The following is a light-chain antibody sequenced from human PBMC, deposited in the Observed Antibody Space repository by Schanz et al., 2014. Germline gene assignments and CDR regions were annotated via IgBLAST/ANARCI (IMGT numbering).Light chain of an antibody. CDR2: EGS. J-gene: IGLJ3*02. Sequence: QSALTQPASVSGSPGQSITISCTGTSSDVGSYNLVSWYQQHPGKAPKLMIYEGSKRPSGVSNRFSGSNSGNAASLTVSGLQAEDEADYYCSSYAGTSVVFGGGTKLTVL. CDR3: SSYAGTSVV. CDR1: SSDVGSYNL. V-gene: IGLV2-23*01.